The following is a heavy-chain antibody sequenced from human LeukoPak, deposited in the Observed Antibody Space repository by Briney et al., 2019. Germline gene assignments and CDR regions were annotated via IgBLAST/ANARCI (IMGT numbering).Heavy chain of an antibody. Sequence: SETLSLTCTVSGGSISSGGYYWSWIRQPPGKGLEWIGYIYHSGSTYYNPSLKSRVTISVDRSKNQFSLKLSSVTAADTAVYYCARDISYCSSTSCPDYYYYMDVWGKGTTVTVSS. CDR1: GGSISSGGYY. J-gene: IGHJ6*03. CDR3: ARDISYCSSTSCPDYYYYMDV. V-gene: IGHV4-30-2*01. D-gene: IGHD2-2*01. CDR2: IYHSGST.